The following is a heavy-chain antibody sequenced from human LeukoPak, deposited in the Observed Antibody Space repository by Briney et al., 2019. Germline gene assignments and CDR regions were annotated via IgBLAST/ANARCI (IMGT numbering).Heavy chain of an antibody. Sequence: GGSLRLSCAASGFIFSSYAMSWVRQAPGKGLEWVSAISGSGGSTYYADSVKGRFTISRDNSKNTLYLQMNSLRAEDTAVYYCAKMGGDYGGLDYWGQGTLVTVSS. CDR2: ISGSGGST. J-gene: IGHJ4*02. D-gene: IGHD4-17*01. CDR1: GFIFSSYA. CDR3: AKMGGDYGGLDY. V-gene: IGHV3-23*01.